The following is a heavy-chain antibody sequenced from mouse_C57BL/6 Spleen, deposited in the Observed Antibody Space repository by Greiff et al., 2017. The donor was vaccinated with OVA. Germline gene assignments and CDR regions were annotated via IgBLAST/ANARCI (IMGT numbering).Heavy chain of an antibody. J-gene: IGHJ2*01. Sequence: QVQLQQPGAELVMPGASVKLSCKASGYTFTSYWMNWVKQRPGQGLEWMGEIDPSDSYTNYNQKLKGKSTLTVDKSSITAYMQISSLTAEDSAVYYCARELLRNFDYWGQGTTLTVSS. CDR3: ARELLRNFDY. CDR2: IDPSDSYT. D-gene: IGHD1-1*01. CDR1: GYTFTSYW. V-gene: IGHV1-69*01.